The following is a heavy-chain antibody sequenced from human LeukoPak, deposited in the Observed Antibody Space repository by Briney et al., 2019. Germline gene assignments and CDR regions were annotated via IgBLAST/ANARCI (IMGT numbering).Heavy chain of an antibody. CDR3: AGNHFTMVRGNYYYMDV. D-gene: IGHD3-10*01. V-gene: IGHV3-48*04. Sequence: GGSLRLSCAASGFTFSSYSMNWVRQAPGKGLEWVSYISSSSSTIYYADSVKGRFTISIDNAKNSLYLQMNSLRAEDTAVYYCAGNHFTMVRGNYYYMDVWGKGTTVSVSS. J-gene: IGHJ6*03. CDR2: ISSSSSTI. CDR1: GFTFSSYS.